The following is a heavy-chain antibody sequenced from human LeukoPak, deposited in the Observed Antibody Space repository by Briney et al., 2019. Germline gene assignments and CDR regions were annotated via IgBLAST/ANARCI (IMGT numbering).Heavy chain of an antibody. CDR2: IIPIFGTA. D-gene: IGHD3-10*01. V-gene: IGHV1-69*05. CDR3: ARNVEFVTLRAVNGFDI. J-gene: IGHJ3*02. CDR1: GGTFSSYA. Sequence: GASVKVSCKASGGTFSSYAISWVRQAPGQGLEWMGGIIPIFGTANYAQKFQGRVTITTDESTSTAYMELSSLRSEDTAVYYCARNVEFVTLRAVNGFDIWGQGQWSPSLQ.